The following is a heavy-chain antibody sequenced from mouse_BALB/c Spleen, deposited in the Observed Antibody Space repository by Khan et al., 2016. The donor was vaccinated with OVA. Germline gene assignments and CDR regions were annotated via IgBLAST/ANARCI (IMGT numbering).Heavy chain of an antibody. Sequence: QVQLQQSGAELMRPGASVKISCKASGYTFSSYWIEWVKQRPGHGLEWIAEILPGRGNSNYNEKFKGKATFTADTSSNIAYMQLNSLTSEDSAVYYCARGGGTTYGMNYWGQGTSVTVSS. J-gene: IGHJ4*01. CDR1: GYTFSSYW. D-gene: IGHD4-1*01. V-gene: IGHV1-9*01. CDR2: ILPGRGNS. CDR3: ARGGGTTYGMNY.